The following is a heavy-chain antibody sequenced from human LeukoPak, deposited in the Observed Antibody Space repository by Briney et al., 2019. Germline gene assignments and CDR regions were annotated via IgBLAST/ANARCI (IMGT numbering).Heavy chain of an antibody. D-gene: IGHD3-10*01. CDR3: ARGLDNYGSGSSD. J-gene: IGHJ4*02. Sequence: PGGSLRLSCAASGFPFSSYNMNWVRQAPGKGLEWVSCISSSTSYIYYADSVKGRFTISRDNAKNSLYLQMNSLTAEDTAVYYCARGLDNYGSGSSDWGQGTLVTVSS. V-gene: IGHV3-21*01. CDR2: ISSSTSYI. CDR1: GFPFSSYN.